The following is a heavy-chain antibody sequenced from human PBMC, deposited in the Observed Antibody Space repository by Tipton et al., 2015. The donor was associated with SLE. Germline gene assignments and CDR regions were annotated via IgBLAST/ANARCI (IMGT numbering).Heavy chain of an antibody. CDR3: ARTLYYYDSSVYSRYFDI. CDR1: GGSISSYY. J-gene: IGHJ2*01. CDR2: IYYRGST. Sequence: TLSLTCTVSGGSISSYYWRWLRQPPGKGLEWIGYIYYRGSTNYSPSLKSRVSMSVDRSKNQFSLKLSSVTAADTAMYYCARTLYYYDSSVYSRYFDIWGRGTLVTVSS. V-gene: IGHV4-59*01. D-gene: IGHD3-22*01.